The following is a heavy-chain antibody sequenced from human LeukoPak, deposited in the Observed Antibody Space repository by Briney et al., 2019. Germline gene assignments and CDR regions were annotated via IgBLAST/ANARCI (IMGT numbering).Heavy chain of an antibody. J-gene: IGHJ5*02. CDR3: ARDPRWLTPDCTTTSCYENYFDP. Sequence: SETLSLTCVVSGYSISSGYLWAWIRQSPGKGLEWIGSIYHSGGAHYNPSLKSRVTISRETSKNQFPLKLFSVTAADAAVYYCARDPRWLTPDCTTTSCYENYFDPWGQGTLVTVSS. V-gene: IGHV4-38-2*02. CDR1: GYSISSGYL. CDR2: IYHSGGA. D-gene: IGHD2-2*01.